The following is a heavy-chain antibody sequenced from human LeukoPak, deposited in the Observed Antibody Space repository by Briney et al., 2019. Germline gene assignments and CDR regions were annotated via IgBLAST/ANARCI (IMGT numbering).Heavy chain of an antibody. J-gene: IGHJ4*02. V-gene: IGHV1-46*01. D-gene: IGHD2-21*02. CDR2: INPSGGST. Sequence: ASVKVSCKASGYTFTSYYMHWVRQAPGQGLEWMGIINPSGGSTSYAQKFQGRVTMTRDTSASTVYMELSSLRSEDTAVYYCARGVVVTEPHGYYFDYWGQGTLVTVSS. CDR3: ARGVVVTEPHGYYFDY. CDR1: GYTFTSYY.